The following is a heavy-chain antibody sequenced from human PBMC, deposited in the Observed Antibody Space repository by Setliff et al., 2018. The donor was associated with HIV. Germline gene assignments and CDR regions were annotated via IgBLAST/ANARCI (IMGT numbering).Heavy chain of an antibody. CDR3: TSSPFRFYGDHNQDY. D-gene: IGHD4-17*01. V-gene: IGHV3-15*01. J-gene: IGHJ4*02. Sequence: GSLRLSCAASGFTFSNAWMSWVRQAPGKGLEWVGRIKSKTDGGTTDYAAPVKGRFTISRDDSKSIAYLQMNSLKTEDTAVYYCTSSPFRFYGDHNQDYWGQGTLVTVSS. CDR2: IKSKTDGGTT. CDR1: GFTFSNAW.